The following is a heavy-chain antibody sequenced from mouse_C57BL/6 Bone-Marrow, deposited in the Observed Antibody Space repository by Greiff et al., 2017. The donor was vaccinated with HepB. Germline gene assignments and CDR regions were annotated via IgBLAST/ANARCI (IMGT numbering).Heavy chain of an antibody. CDR1: GYSITSGYY. CDR2: ISYDGSN. D-gene: IGHD2-3*01. J-gene: IGHJ2*01. V-gene: IGHV3-6*01. Sequence: EVQLQESGPGLVKPSQSLSLTCSVTGYSITSGYYWNWIRQFPGNKLEWMGYISYDGSNNYNPSLKNRISITRDTSKNQFFLKLNSVTTEDTATYYCARDHDGYSLDYWGQGTTLTVSS. CDR3: ARDHDGYSLDY.